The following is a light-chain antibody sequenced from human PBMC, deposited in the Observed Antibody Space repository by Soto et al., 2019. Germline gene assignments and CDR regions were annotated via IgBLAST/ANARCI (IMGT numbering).Light chain of an antibody. CDR1: QSVSRY. Sequence: EIVLTQSPATLSLSPGERATLSCRASQSVSRYLAWYQQKPGQSPRLLIYDASNRATGIPARFSGSGSGTGFTLTISSLEPEDFSVYYFQQRSNWPPFTFGPGTKVEIK. CDR3: QQRSNWPPFT. V-gene: IGKV3-11*01. CDR2: DAS. J-gene: IGKJ3*01.